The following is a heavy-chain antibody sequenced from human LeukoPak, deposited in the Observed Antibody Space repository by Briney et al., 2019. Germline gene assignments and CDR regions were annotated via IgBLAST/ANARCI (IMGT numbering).Heavy chain of an antibody. CDR1: GFTVSSNY. Sequence: PGGSLRLSCAASGFTVSSNYMSWVRQAPGKGPEWVSVIYSGGSTYYADSVKGRFTISRDNSKNTLYLQTNSLRAEDTAVYYCARVALDAFDIWGQGTMVTVSS. V-gene: IGHV3-53*01. CDR2: IYSGGST. CDR3: ARVALDAFDI. J-gene: IGHJ3*02.